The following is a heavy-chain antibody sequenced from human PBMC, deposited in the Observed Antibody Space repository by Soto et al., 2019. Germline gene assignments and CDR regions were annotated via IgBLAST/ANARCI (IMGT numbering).Heavy chain of an antibody. Sequence: HPGGSLRLSCAASGFTFSSYGMHWVRQAPGKGLEWVAVIWYDGSNKYYADSVKGRFTISRDNSKNTLYLQMNSLRAEDTAVYYCARDLAAAGYYYYGMDVWGQGTTVTVSS. V-gene: IGHV3-33*01. D-gene: IGHD6-13*01. J-gene: IGHJ6*02. CDR1: GFTFSSYG. CDR2: IWYDGSNK. CDR3: ARDLAAAGYYYYGMDV.